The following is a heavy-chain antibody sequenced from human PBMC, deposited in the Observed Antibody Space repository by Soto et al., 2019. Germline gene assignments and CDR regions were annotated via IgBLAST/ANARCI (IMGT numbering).Heavy chain of an antibody. D-gene: IGHD4-17*01. CDR3: ARKIYGGTVDY. CDR1: GGSVSSGSYY. CDR2: IYYSGST. V-gene: IGHV4-61*01. Sequence: PSETLSLTCTVSGGSVSSGSYYWSWIRQPPGKGLEWIGYIYYSGSTSYNPSLKSRVTISVDTSKNQFSLKLSSVTAADTAVYYCARKIYGGTVDYWGQGTLVTVSS. J-gene: IGHJ4*02.